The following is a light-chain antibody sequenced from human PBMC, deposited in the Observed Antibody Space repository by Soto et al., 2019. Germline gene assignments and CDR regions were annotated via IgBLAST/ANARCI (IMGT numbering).Light chain of an antibody. V-gene: IGKV1-9*01. CDR2: AAS. CDR1: QGISSY. J-gene: IGKJ4*01. Sequence: DIQLTQSPSFLSASVGDRVTITCRASQGISSYLAWYQQKPGKAPKLLIYAASTLQSGVPSRFSGSGSGTEFTLTISSQQPEDFATYYCQQLNSYPLTFGGGPKVEIK. CDR3: QQLNSYPLT.